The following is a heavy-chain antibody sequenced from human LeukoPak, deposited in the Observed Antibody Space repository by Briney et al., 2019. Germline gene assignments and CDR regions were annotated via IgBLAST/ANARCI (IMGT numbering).Heavy chain of an antibody. Sequence: GGSLRLSCATSGLTFRTTWMHWVRQAPGKGLMWVSRMNGEGTTIDYADSVKGRFTVSRDYAKNTLFLQMNNLRTEDAALYFCATARNFRFEYWGQGSLVIVSA. J-gene: IGHJ4*02. CDR3: ATARNFRFEY. D-gene: IGHD1-7*01. CDR1: GLTFRTTW. V-gene: IGHV3-74*01. CDR2: MNGEGTTI.